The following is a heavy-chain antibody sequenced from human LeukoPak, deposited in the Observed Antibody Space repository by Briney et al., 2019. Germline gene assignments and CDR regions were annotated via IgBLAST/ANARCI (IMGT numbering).Heavy chain of an antibody. CDR3: ATEALDDSYSDFEY. CDR2: FDPEDGET. J-gene: IGHJ4*02. Sequence: GASVKVSCKVSGYTLTELSMHWVRQAPGKGLEWMGRFDPEDGETIYAQTLQGRVTMTEDTSTDTAYMELSSLRSEDTAVYYSATEALDDSYSDFEYWGQGPLVTVSS. V-gene: IGHV1-24*01. D-gene: IGHD2-15*01. CDR1: GYTLTELS.